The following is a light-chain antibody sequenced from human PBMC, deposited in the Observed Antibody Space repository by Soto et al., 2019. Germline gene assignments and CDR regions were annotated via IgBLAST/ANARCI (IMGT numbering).Light chain of an antibody. CDR1: QSVSSSY. CDR3: QQFGNSPWT. J-gene: IGKJ1*01. Sequence: EIVLTQSPGTRSLSPVAIITLSLRASQSVSSSYFSWYQQKPGQAPRLLIYGASNRATGIPDRFSGSGSGTDFTLTISRLEPEDFAVYYCQQFGNSPWTFGQGTKVDIK. CDR2: GAS. V-gene: IGKV3-20*01.